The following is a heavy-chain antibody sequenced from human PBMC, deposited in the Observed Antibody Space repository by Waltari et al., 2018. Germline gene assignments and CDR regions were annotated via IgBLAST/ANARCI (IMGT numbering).Heavy chain of an antibody. Sequence: EEQLVESGGDLVQPGGSLRLSCAASGFSLSRHWMSWVRQAPGKGVGWLAKIKPDGGEKYYVDSVRGRFTISRDNAKNSLDLQMNSLRAEDTAVYYCVRDYSFAFDIWGQGTTVTVSS. V-gene: IGHV3-7*01. D-gene: IGHD2-15*01. J-gene: IGHJ3*02. CDR3: VRDYSFAFDI. CDR1: GFSLSRHW. CDR2: IKPDGGEK.